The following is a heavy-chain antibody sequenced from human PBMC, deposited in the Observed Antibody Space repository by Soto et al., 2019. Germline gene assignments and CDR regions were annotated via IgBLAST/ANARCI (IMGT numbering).Heavy chain of an antibody. CDR2: ISSDGSTT. J-gene: IGHJ4*02. CDR3: AREEPISSWSPLDY. V-gene: IGHV3-74*01. Sequence: GGSLRLSCAASGFTFSSFWMHWVRQAPGKGLVWVSRISSDGSTTHYADSVRGRFTMSRDNGKNTLYLQLSSLRAEDTGVYFCAREEPISSWSPLDYWGQGTLVTVSS. D-gene: IGHD6-13*01. CDR1: GFTFSSFW.